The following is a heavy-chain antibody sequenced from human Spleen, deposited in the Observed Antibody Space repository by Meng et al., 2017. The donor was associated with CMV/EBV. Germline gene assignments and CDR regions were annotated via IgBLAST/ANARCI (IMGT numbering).Heavy chain of an antibody. CDR2: ISSGGTTT. V-gene: IGHV3-48*03. Sequence: GESLKISCTASGFIFSSYEMNWVRQTPGKGLEWVSYISSGGTTTYYADSVKGRFTMSRDNSKNTLYLQMNSLRAEDTAVYYCASGSYWGQGTLVTVSS. CDR1: GFIFSSYE. J-gene: IGHJ4*02. CDR3: ASGSY.